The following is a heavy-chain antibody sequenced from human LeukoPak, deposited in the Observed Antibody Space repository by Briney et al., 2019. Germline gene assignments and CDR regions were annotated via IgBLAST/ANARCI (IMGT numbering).Heavy chain of an antibody. Sequence: SQTLSLTCTVSGGSISSGSYYWSWIRQPAGKGLEWTGRIYTSGSTNYNPSLKSRVTISVDTSKNQFSLKLSSVTAADTAVYYCARDRCAGCWYFDLWGRGTLVTVSS. CDR1: GGSISSGSYY. V-gene: IGHV4-61*02. D-gene: IGHD4-17*01. CDR2: IYTSGST. J-gene: IGHJ2*01. CDR3: ARDRCAGCWYFDL.